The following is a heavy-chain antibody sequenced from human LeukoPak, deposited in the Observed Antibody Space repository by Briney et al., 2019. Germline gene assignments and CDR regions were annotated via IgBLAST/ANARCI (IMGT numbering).Heavy chain of an antibody. CDR3: AVVGPKRVTPNY. D-gene: IGHD2-15*01. V-gene: IGHV4-39*07. CDR1: GFSFSIYG. CDR2: IYYSGST. Sequence: PGGSLRLSCAASGFSFSIYGMSWVRQTPGKGLEWIGSIYYSGSTYYNPSLKSRVTISVDTSKNQFSLKLSSVTAADMAVYYCAVVGPKRVTPNYWGQGTLVTVSS. J-gene: IGHJ4*02.